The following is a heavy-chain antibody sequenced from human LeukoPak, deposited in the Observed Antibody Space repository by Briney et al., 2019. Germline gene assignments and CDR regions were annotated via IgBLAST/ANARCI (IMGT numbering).Heavy chain of an antibody. CDR2: ISGSGDGT. Sequence: QIGGSLRLSCTASGFTFDNYAMIWVRQASGKGLEWVSVISGSGDGTDSADSVRGRFTISRDNSKNTLYLEMSSLRVEDTAVYHCAKDYEYNSNTWYFHWGWGTLVSVSS. CDR1: GFTFDNYA. D-gene: IGHD6-13*01. CDR3: AKDYEYNSNTWYFH. J-gene: IGHJ4*02. V-gene: IGHV3-23*01.